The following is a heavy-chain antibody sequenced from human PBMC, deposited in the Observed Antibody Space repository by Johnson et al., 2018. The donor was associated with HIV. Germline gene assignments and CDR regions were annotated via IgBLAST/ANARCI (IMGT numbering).Heavy chain of an antibody. CDR2: IKSKTDGGTT. CDR3: ARGGMWFGGYDAFDI. D-gene: IGHD3-10*01. Sequence: VQLVESGGGVVQPGRSLRLSCAASGFTFSNAWMTWVRQAPGKGLEWVGRIKSKTDGGTTDYVAPVKGRFTISRDDSKNRMYLQMNSLKTDDTAVYYCARGGMWFGGYDAFDIWGQGTMVTVSS. J-gene: IGHJ3*02. CDR1: GFTFSNAW. V-gene: IGHV3-15*01.